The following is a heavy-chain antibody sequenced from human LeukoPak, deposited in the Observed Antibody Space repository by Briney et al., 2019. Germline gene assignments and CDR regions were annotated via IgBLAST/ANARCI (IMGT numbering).Heavy chain of an antibody. D-gene: IGHD3-22*01. V-gene: IGHV1-2*02. CDR1: GYTFTGYY. CDR2: INPNSGGT. CDR3: ARVKITMIVVVITEDYYYGMDV. Sequence: ASVKVSCKASGYTFTGYYMHWVRQAPGQGLEWMGWINPNSGGTNYAQKLQGRVTMTRDTSISTAYMELSRLRSDDTAVYYCARVKITMIVVVITEDYYYGMDVWGQGTTVTVSS. J-gene: IGHJ6*02.